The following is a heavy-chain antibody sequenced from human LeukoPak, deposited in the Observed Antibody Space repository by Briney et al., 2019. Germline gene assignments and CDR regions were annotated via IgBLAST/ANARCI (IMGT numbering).Heavy chain of an antibody. Sequence: GGSLRLSCAASGFTFSSYAMSWVRQAPGKGLEWVSAISGSGGSTYYADSVKGRYTISRDNSKNTLYLQMNSLRAEDTAVYYCAKDLVGSYGPNLYYFDYWGQGTLVTISS. CDR1: GFTFSSYA. V-gene: IGHV3-23*01. D-gene: IGHD5-18*01. J-gene: IGHJ4*02. CDR3: AKDLVGSYGPNLYYFDY. CDR2: ISGSGGST.